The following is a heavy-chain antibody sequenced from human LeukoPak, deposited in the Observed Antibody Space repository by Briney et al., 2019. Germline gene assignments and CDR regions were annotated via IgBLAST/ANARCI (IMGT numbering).Heavy chain of an antibody. V-gene: IGHV3-30*07. D-gene: IGHD6-13*01. J-gene: IGHJ4*02. Sequence: GGSLRLSCAASGFTFSSYAMHWVRQAPGKGLEWVAVISYDGSNKYYADSVKGRFTVSRDNAKDSLYLQMNSLRADDTAVYYCARISSSRYYFDYWGQGTLVTVSS. CDR3: ARISSSRYYFDY. CDR1: GFTFSSYA. CDR2: ISYDGSNK.